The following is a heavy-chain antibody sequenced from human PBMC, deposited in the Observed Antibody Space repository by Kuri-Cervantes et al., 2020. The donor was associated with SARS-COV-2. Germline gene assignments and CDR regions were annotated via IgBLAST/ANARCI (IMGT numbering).Heavy chain of an antibody. CDR3: ARITLYGDYFDY. J-gene: IGHJ4*02. D-gene: IGHD4-17*01. CDR1: GFTFDDYA. CDR2: ISWNSGSI. V-gene: IGHV3-9*01. Sequence: SLKISCAASGFTFDDYAMHWVRQAPGKGLGWVSGISWNSGSIGYADSVKGRFTISRDNAKNSLYLQMNSLRAEDTALYYCARITLYGDYFDYWGQGTLVTVSS.